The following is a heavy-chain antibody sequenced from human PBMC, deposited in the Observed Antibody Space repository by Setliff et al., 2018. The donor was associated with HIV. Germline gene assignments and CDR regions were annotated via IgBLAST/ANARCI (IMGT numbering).Heavy chain of an antibody. J-gene: IGHJ4*02. V-gene: IGHV3-48*04. D-gene: IGHD2-2*01. CDR3: ARARGRAPLSYYFDS. CDR1: GFTFSNYR. CDR2: ISSSSSTI. Sequence: QPGGSLRLSCAASGFTFSNYRMNWVRQAPGKGLEWLSYISSSSSTIYYADSVKGRFTISRDNAKNSLYLQMNSLRAEDTAVYYCARARGRAPLSYYFDSWGQGRLVTVSS.